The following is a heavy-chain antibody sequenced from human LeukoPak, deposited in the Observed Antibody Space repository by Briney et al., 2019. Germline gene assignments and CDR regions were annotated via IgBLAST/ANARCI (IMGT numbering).Heavy chain of an antibody. CDR3: ARGALNVDY. J-gene: IGHJ4*02. Sequence: SGTLSLTCAVSGVSVSSSNWWSWVRQPPGKGLEWIGEIYHSGSTNYNPSLASRVTISVDKSKIQFSLKLSSVTAADTAVYYCARGALNVDYWGQGALVTVSS. D-gene: IGHD3-16*02. V-gene: IGHV4-4*02. CDR1: GVSVSSSNW. CDR2: IYHSGST.